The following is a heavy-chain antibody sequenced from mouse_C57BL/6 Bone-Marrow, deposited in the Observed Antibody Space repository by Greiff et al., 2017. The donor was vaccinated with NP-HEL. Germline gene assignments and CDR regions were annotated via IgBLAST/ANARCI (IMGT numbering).Heavy chain of an antibody. J-gene: IGHJ2*01. D-gene: IGHD2-3*01. CDR1: GYSITRGYD. Sequence: EVKVEESGPGMVKPSQSLSLTCTVTGYSITRGYDWHWIRHFPGNKLEWMGYISYSGSTNYNPSLKSRISITHDPSKNHFFLKLNSVTTEDTATYYCARGYDGYCDYWGQGTTLTVSS. CDR2: ISYSGST. CDR3: ARGYDGYCDY. V-gene: IGHV3-1*01.